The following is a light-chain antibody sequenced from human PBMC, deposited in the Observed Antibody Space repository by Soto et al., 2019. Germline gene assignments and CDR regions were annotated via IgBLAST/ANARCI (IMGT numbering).Light chain of an antibody. Sequence: EIVLTQSPGTLSLSPGERATLSCRASQSVSSSYLAWYQQKPGQAPRPLIYGASSRATGIPGRFSGSGSGTDFTLTISRLEPEDFAVYYCQQYGSSPFTFGQGTKLEIK. CDR3: QQYGSSPFT. CDR1: QSVSSSY. V-gene: IGKV3-20*01. J-gene: IGKJ2*01. CDR2: GAS.